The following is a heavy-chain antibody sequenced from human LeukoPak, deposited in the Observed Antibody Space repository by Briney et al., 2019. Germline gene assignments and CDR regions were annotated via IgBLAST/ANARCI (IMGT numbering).Heavy chain of an antibody. D-gene: IGHD3-3*01. CDR2: IRYDGSNK. Sequence: GGSLRLSCAASGFTFSSYGMHWDRQAPGKGLEWVAFIRYDGSNKYYADSVKGRFTISRDNSKNTLYLQMNSLRAEDTAVYYCAKGGYYDFWSGYPTEYYFDYWGQGTLFTVSS. J-gene: IGHJ4*02. CDR3: AKGGYYDFWSGYPTEYYFDY. CDR1: GFTFSSYG. V-gene: IGHV3-30*02.